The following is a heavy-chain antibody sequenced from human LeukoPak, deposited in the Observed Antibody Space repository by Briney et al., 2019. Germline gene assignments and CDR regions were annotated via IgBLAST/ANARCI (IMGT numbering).Heavy chain of an antibody. CDR2: IRSKANSYAT. D-gene: IGHD1-26*01. CDR1: GFTVSGSA. Sequence: PGGSLRLSCAADGFTVSGSAMHWVRQASGKGLEWVGRIRSKANSYATAYAASVKGRFTISRDDSKNTAYLQMNSLKTEDTAVYCCTTFSYGAPSYWGQGTLVTVSS. V-gene: IGHV3-73*01. CDR3: TTFSYGAPSY. J-gene: IGHJ4*02.